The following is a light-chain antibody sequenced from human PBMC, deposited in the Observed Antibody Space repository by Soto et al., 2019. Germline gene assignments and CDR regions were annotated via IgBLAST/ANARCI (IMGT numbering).Light chain of an antibody. J-gene: IGKJ3*01. CDR1: QDISNY. CDR3: QHFDSLPLS. V-gene: IGKV1-33*01. Sequence: DIQMTQSPPSLSASVGDRVTITCQASQDISNYLNWYQQKLGNAPKLLIYDASTLETGVSSRFSGSGSGTDFTLTISSLQPEDSATYYCQHFDSLPLSFGPGTKVQIK. CDR2: DAS.